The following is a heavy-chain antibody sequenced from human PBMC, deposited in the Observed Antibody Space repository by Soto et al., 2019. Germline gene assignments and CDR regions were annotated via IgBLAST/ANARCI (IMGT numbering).Heavy chain of an antibody. J-gene: IGHJ6*02. V-gene: IGHV3-11*05. CDR3: AREIDGIDV. Sequence: PGGSLRLSCAASGLTFSDYYMSWIRQAPGKGLEWVSYISSSGHYTKNADSVQGRFTISRDNAKNSLYLQMNSLRAEDTAVYYSAREIDGIDVWGQETAVTASS. CDR2: ISSSGHYT. CDR1: GLTFSDYY.